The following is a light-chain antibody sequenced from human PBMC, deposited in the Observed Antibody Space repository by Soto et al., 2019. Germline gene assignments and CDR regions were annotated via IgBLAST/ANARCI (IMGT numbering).Light chain of an antibody. V-gene: IGLV1-51*01. Sequence: QSLLTQPPSVSAAPGQTVTISCSGSSANIGSRYVSWYQQFPGSAPKLLIYDNDKRPSGTPDRFSGSKSGASATLGITGIQTGDEADYYCGTWDTSLSAEVFGGGTQLTVL. CDR3: GTWDTSLSAEV. CDR2: DND. CDR1: SANIGSRY. J-gene: IGLJ3*02.